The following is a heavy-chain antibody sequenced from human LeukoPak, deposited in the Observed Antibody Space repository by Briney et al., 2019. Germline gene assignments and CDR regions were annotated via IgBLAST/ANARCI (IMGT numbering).Heavy chain of an antibody. J-gene: IGHJ4*02. D-gene: IGHD3-16*01. CDR3: AKEVRGDAFDI. V-gene: IGHV3-7*04. CDR1: GFTFSNYW. CDR2: IKEDGSEK. Sequence: PGGSLRLSCAASGFTFSNYWMSWVRQAPGKGLEWVANIKEDGSEKNYVDSVKGRFTISRDNAKSSVYLQMNSLRAEDTAVYYCAKEVRGDAFDIWGQGTLVTVSS.